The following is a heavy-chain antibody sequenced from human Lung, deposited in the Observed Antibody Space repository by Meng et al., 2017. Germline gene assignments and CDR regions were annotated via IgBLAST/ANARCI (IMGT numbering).Heavy chain of an antibody. CDR3: ARSQQWLDS. CDR2: TYYRSKWDN. J-gene: IGHJ4*02. Sequence: QVHLQQSGPGLVKPSQTLSPTCAISGDSVSSNSAAWNWIRQSPSRGLEWLGRTYYRSKWDNGDAVSVRSRITNNPDTSKNQFSLQLNSVTPEDTAVYYCARSQQWLDSWGQGTLVTVSS. V-gene: IGHV6-1*01. D-gene: IGHD6-19*01. CDR1: GDSVSSNSAA.